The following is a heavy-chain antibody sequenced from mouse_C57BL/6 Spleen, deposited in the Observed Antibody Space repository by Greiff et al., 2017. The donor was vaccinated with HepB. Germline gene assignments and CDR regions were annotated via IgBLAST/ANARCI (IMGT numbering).Heavy chain of an antibody. V-gene: IGHV1-82*01. CDR1: GYAFSSSW. CDR2: IYPGDGDT. CDR3: ARELGLDY. J-gene: IGHJ2*01. Sequence: QVQLQQSGPELVKPGASVKISCKASGYAFSSSWMNWVKQRPGKGLEWIGRIYPGDGDTKYNGKFKGKATLTADKSSSTAYMQLSSLTSEDSAVYFCARELGLDYWGQGTTLTVSS. D-gene: IGHD4-1*01.